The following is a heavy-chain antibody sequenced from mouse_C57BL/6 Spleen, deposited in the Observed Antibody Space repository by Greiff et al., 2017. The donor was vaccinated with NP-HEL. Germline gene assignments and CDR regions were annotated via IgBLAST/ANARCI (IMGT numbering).Heavy chain of an antibody. J-gene: IGHJ3*01. CDR1: GFTFSSYA. Sequence: EVNVVESGEGLVKPGGSLKLSCAASGFTFSSYAMSWVRQTPEKRLEWVAYISSGGDYIYYADTVKGRFTISRDNARNTLYLQMSSLKSEDTAMYYCTRDGQDYSNLDWFAYWGQGTLVTVSA. CDR2: ISSGGDYI. CDR3: TRDGQDYSNLDWFAY. D-gene: IGHD2-5*01. V-gene: IGHV5-9-1*02.